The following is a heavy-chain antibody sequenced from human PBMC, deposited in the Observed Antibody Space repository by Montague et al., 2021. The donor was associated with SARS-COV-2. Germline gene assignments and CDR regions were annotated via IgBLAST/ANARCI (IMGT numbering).Heavy chain of an antibody. CDR3: SRGSYGPDDFDF. CDR2: IYYSGST. J-gene: IGHJ3*01. V-gene: IGHV4-59*01. CDR1: GGSISSNY. D-gene: IGHD5-18*01. Sequence: SETLSLTCTVSGGSISSNYCSWIRQPPGKGLEWIWNIYYSGSTNYNPSLKSRITISLDTSKNQFSLKLNSVTAADTDEYYCSRGSYGPDDFDFWGQGTMVTVSS.